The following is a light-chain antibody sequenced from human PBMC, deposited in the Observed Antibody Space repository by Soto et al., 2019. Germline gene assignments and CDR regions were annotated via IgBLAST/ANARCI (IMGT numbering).Light chain of an antibody. CDR3: QYYDATNQV. Sequence: NFMLTQPHSVSESPGKTVTISCTRSSGSIASNYVQWYQQHPGSSPTTVIYEDNQRPSGVPDRFSGSIDSSSNSASLTISGLETEDEADYFCQYYDATNQVFGGGTKVTVL. J-gene: IGLJ3*02. CDR2: EDN. V-gene: IGLV6-57*01. CDR1: SGSIASNY.